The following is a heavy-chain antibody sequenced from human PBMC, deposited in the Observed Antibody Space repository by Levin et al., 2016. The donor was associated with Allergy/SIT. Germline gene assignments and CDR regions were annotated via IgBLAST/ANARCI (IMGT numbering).Heavy chain of an antibody. V-gene: IGHV1-69*13. CDR1: GGTFSSYA. J-gene: IGHJ5*02. CDR3: ARGKVSGSGSYYNPGWFDP. Sequence: SVKVSCKASGGTFSSYAISWVRQAPGQGLEWMGGIIPIFGTANYAQKFQGRVTITADESTSTAYMELSSLRSEDTAVYYCARGKVSGSGSYYNPGWFDPWGQGTLVTVSS. CDR2: IIPIFGTA. D-gene: IGHD3-10*01.